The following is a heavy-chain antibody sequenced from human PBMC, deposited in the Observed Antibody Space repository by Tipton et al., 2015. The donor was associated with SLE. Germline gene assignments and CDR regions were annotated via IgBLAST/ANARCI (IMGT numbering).Heavy chain of an antibody. CDR1: GYTFNDNY. CDR2: IHPSDGRA. Sequence: QVQLVQSGAEVKKPGASVKVSCKASGYTFNDNYIHWVRQAPGQGLEWMGTIHPSDGRANYAQKFQGRVTMTRDTSTSTVYMELSSLRSEDTAVYYCAREAGATDYWGQGTLVTVSS. J-gene: IGHJ4*02. CDR3: AREAGATDY. D-gene: IGHD1-26*01. V-gene: IGHV1-46*02.